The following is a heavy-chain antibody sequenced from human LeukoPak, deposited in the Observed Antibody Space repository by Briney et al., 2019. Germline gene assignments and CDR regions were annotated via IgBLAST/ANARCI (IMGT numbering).Heavy chain of an antibody. CDR1: GGSISSSNW. CDR2: IYHSGST. V-gene: IGHV4-4*02. D-gene: IGHD6-13*01. J-gene: IGHJ3*01. CDR3: ARISSSNWYNERGAFDV. Sequence: PSETLSLTCAVSGGSISSSNWWSWVRQPPGKGLGWIGEIYHSGSTNYNPSLKSRVTISVDTSKNQFSLKLRSVTAADTAVYYCARISSSNWYNERGAFDVWGQGTMVTVSS.